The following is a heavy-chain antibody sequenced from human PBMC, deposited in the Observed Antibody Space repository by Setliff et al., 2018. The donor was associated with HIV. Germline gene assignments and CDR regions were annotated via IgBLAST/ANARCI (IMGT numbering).Heavy chain of an antibody. D-gene: IGHD3-22*01. CDR1: GYSISSGYY. J-gene: IGHJ6*03. Sequence: SETLSLTCAVSGYSISSGYYWGWIRQHPGKGLEWIGCIFNSGSTHYKPSLKSRLTISLDTSKSQFSLNLRSVTAADTAVYYCARDLSTDSSGPYYHMDVWGRGTTVTVSS. V-gene: IGHV4-38-2*02. CDR2: IFNSGST. CDR3: ARDLSTDSSGPYYHMDV.